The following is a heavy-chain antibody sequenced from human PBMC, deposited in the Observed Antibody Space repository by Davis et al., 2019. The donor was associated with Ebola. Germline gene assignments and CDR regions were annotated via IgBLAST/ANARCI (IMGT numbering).Heavy chain of an antibody. J-gene: IGHJ4*02. CDR3: ARDPSREEGGFDY. CDR1: GGSVTSGSYY. V-gene: IGHV4-61*01. Sequence: SETLSLTCNVSGGSVTSGSYYWSWIRQPPGKGLEWIGYIYYTGSTSYNPSLKSRLTISVDTSKNQFSLKLSSVTAADTAVYYCARDPSREEGGFDYWGQGTLVTVSS. CDR2: IYYTGST. D-gene: IGHD3-16*01.